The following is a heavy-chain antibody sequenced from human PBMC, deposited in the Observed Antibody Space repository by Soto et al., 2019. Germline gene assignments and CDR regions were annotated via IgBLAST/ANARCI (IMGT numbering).Heavy chain of an antibody. CDR2: IIPIFGTA. Sequence: SVKGYCKACGGTFSSYAISWVRRAPGQGLEWMGGIIPIFGTANYAQKFQGRVTITADKSTSTAYMELSSLRSEDTAVYYCARVPPSFGGSYSLYFQHWGQGTMVTVSS. CDR3: ARVPPSFGGSYSLYFQH. V-gene: IGHV1-69*06. D-gene: IGHD1-26*01. J-gene: IGHJ1*01. CDR1: GGTFSSYA.